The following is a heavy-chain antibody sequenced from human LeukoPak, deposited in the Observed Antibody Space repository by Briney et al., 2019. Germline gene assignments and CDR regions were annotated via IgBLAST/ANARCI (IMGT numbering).Heavy chain of an antibody. CDR3: ARDKDMGAVAGTFDF. CDR1: GYTFTNFG. Sequence: ASVKVSCKASGYTFTNFGFSWVRQAPGQGLEWMGWISAYNGHTNYAHKFQGRVTMTTDTSTSTAYMELRSLRSDDTAVYYCARDKDMGAVAGTFDFWGQGTLVIVSS. CDR2: ISAYNGHT. V-gene: IGHV1-18*01. D-gene: IGHD6-19*01. J-gene: IGHJ4*02.